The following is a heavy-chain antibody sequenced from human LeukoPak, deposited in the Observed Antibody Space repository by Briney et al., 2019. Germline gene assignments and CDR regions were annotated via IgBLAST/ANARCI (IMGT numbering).Heavy chain of an antibody. D-gene: IGHD3-22*01. J-gene: IGHJ3*02. V-gene: IGHV4-39*07. CDR1: SGSISTSNYY. Sequence: PSETLSLTCTVSSGSISTSNYYWGWVRQPPGKALEWIGNIFYSGSTYYSPSLKSRVTISVDTSKNQFSLKLSSVTAADTAVYYCANVYYYDSSGPPPRSGDAFDIWGQGTMVTVSS. CDR2: IFYSGST. CDR3: ANVYYYDSSGPPPRSGDAFDI.